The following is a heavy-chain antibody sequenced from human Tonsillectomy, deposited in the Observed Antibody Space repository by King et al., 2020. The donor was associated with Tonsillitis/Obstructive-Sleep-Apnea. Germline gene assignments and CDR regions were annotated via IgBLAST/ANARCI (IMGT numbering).Heavy chain of an antibody. V-gene: IGHV4-34*01. CDR2: ISHSGST. J-gene: IGHJ2*01. Sequence: VQLQQWGAGLLKPSETLSLTCAVYGGSFSGYYWSWIRQPPGKGLGWIGEISHSGSTSYNPSLESRVTISVDTSKNQFSLKLSSVTAADTAVYYCARGVYGGNSDWFFDLWGRGTLVTVSS. CDR1: GGSFSGYY. CDR3: ARGVYGGNSDWFFDL. D-gene: IGHD4-23*01.